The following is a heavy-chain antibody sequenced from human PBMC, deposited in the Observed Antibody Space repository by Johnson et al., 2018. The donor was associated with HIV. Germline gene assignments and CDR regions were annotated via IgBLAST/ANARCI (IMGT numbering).Heavy chain of an antibody. CDR1: GLTFDDYG. J-gene: IGHJ3*02. D-gene: IGHD1-7*01. CDR3: ARVELELELLGAFDI. V-gene: IGHV3-30*03. CDR2: ISYDGTNE. Sequence: QMQLVESGGGVVRPGGSLRLSCAASGLTFDDYGMSWVRQAPGKGLEWVAIISYDGTNEYYADSVQGRFTISKDNSKNTLYLQMNSLRAEDTAVYYCARVELELELLGAFDIWGQGTMVTVSS.